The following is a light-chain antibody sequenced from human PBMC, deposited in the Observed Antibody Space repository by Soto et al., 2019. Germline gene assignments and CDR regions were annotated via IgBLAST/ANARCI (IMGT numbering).Light chain of an antibody. Sequence: DIPMTQSPSSLSASVGDRVTITCRASQSISYFLNWYQQKPGKAPTLLTYTASNLQDGVPSRFSGSGSGTDFTLTISSLEPEDFAIYYCQQGYRTPLSFGGGTKVEI. V-gene: IGKV1-39*01. CDR2: TAS. J-gene: IGKJ4*01. CDR1: QSISYF. CDR3: QQGYRTPLS.